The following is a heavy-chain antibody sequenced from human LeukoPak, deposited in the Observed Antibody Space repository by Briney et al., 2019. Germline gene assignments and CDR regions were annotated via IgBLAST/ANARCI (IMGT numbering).Heavy chain of an antibody. D-gene: IGHD4-17*01. J-gene: IGHJ6*02. V-gene: IGHV3-21*01. CDR2: ISSSSSYI. CDR3: ARGELTTVTSYYYYGMDV. CDR1: GFTFSSYS. Sequence: GGSLRLSCAASGFTFSSYSMNWVRQAPGKGLEWVSFISSSSSYIYYADSVKGRFTISRDNAKNSLYLQMNSLRAEDTAVYYCARGELTTVTSYYYYGMDVWGQGTTVTVSS.